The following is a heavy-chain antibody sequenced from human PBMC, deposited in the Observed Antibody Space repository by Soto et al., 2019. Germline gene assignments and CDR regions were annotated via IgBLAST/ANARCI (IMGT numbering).Heavy chain of an antibody. J-gene: IGHJ4*02. CDR2: IYSGGST. D-gene: IGHD6-19*01. V-gene: IGHV3-66*01. CDR1: GFTVSSNY. CDR3: ARVAGIAVALVDY. Sequence: EVQLVESGGGLVQPGGSLRLSCAASGFTVSSNYMSWVRQAPGKGLEWVSVIYSGGSTYYADSVKGRFTISRDNSKNTLYLQRNSLRAEDTAVYYCARVAGIAVALVDYWGQGTLVTVSS.